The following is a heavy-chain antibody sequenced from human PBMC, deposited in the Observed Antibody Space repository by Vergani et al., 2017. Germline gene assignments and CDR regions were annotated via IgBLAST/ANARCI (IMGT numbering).Heavy chain of an antibody. J-gene: IGHJ5*02. CDR2: IYYSGST. CDR3: ARRSSSYYFDI. V-gene: IGHV4-39*02. D-gene: IGHD3-22*01. Sequence: QLQLQESGPGLVKPSETLSLTCTVSGSSISSSSYYWGWIRQPPGKGLEWIGSIYYSGSTYYNPSLKGRVSISMDTSKNYFFLTLSSVTAADTAMYYCARRSSSYYFDIWGQGVLITVSS. CDR1: GSSISSSSYY.